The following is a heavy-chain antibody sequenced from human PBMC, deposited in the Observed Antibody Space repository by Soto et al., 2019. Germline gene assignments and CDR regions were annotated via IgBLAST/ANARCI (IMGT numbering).Heavy chain of an antibody. CDR1: GFSLSTRGVG. J-gene: IGHJ4*02. CDR2: IYWNDDK. Sequence: ASGPTLVNPTQTLTLTCTFSGFSLSTRGVGVGWIRQPPGKALEWLALIYWNDDKRYSPSLKSRLTITEDTSKNQVVLTMTNMDPVDTATYYCAHRRDLAGTVDYWGQGTLVTVSS. CDR3: AHRRDLAGTVDY. V-gene: IGHV2-5*01. D-gene: IGHD1-1*01.